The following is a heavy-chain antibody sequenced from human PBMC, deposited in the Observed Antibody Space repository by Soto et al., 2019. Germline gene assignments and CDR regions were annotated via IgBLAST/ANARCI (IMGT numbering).Heavy chain of an antibody. CDR2: ISAYNGNT. J-gene: IGHJ6*03. V-gene: IGHV1-18*01. Sequence: ASVKVSCKASGYTFTSYGISWVRQAPGQGLEWMGWISAYNGNTNYAQKLQGRVTMTTDTSTSTAYMELRSLRSDDTAVYYCARGYYDFWSGYKNYYYYYMDAWGKGTTVTVSS. CDR1: GYTFTSYG. CDR3: ARGYYDFWSGYKNYYYYYMDA. D-gene: IGHD3-3*01.